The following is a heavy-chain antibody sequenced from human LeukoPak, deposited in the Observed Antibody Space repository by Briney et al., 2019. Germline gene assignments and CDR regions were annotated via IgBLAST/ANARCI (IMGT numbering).Heavy chain of an antibody. CDR1: GYTFTSYG. CDR3: ARAAVATFGVARYYFDY. V-gene: IGHV1-18*01. J-gene: IGHJ4*02. D-gene: IGHD3-3*01. Sequence: ASVKVSCKASGYTFTSYGISWVRQAPGQGLEWMGWISAYNGNTNYAQKLQGRVTMTTDTSTSTAYMELRSLRSDDTAVYYCARAAVATFGVARYYFDYWGQGTLVTVSS. CDR2: ISAYNGNT.